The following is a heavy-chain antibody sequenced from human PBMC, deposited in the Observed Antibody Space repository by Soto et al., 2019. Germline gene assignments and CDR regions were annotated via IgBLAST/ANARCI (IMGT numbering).Heavy chain of an antibody. D-gene: IGHD5-12*01. V-gene: IGHV3-23*01. CDR1: GFTCSNYA. CDR3: ARDIYSGYDFDY. J-gene: IGHJ4*02. CDR2: ISDSGAGT. Sequence: PVGSLRLSCAASGFTCSNYAMSWVRQAPGKGLEWVSAISDSGAGTYYADSVKGRFTISRDTSKNTMYLQMNSLRAEDTAVYYCARDIYSGYDFDYWGQGTLVTVSS.